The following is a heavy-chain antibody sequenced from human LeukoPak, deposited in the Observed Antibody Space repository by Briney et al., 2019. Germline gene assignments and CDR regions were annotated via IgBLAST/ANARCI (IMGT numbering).Heavy chain of an antibody. V-gene: IGHV3-23*01. J-gene: IGHJ4*02. Sequence: PGGSLRLSCAASGFSFSSYAMSWVRQAPGKGLEWVSAISGSGGSTYYADSVKGRFIISRDNSKNTLYLQMNSLRAEDTAVYYCAKDLYSSGWYQDYWGQGTLVTVSS. CDR2: ISGSGGST. D-gene: IGHD6-19*01. CDR3: AKDLYSSGWYQDY. CDR1: GFSFSSYA.